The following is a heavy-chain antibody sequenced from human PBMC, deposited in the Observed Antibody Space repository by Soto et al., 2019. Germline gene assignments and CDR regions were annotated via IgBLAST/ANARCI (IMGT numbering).Heavy chain of an antibody. D-gene: IGHD3-9*01. J-gene: IGHJ1*01. CDR2: INAGNGNT. Sequence: GASVKVSCKASGYTFTSYAMHWVRQAPGQRLEWMGWINAGNGNTKYSQKFQGRVTITRDTSASTAYMELSRLRSEDTAVYYCARVLRYFDWLPSAEYFQHWGQGTLVTVSS. V-gene: IGHV1-3*01. CDR1: GYTFTSYA. CDR3: ARVLRYFDWLPSAEYFQH.